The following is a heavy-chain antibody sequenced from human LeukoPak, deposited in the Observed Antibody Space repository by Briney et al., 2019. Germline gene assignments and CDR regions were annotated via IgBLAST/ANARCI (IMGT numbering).Heavy chain of an antibody. D-gene: IGHD6-19*01. CDR1: GFTVSSNY. Sequence: GGSLRLSCAASGFTVSSNYMSWVRQAPGKGLESVSVIYSGGSTYYADSVKGRFTISRDNSKNTLYLQMNSLRAEDTAVYYCAREIAVAGMPDYYYYYMDVWGKGTAVTVSS. CDR3: AREIAVAGMPDYYYYYMDV. V-gene: IGHV3-53*01. CDR2: IYSGGST. J-gene: IGHJ6*03.